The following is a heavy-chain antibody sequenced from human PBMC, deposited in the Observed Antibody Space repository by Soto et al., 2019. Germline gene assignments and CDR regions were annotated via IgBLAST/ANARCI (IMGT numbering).Heavy chain of an antibody. Sequence: SETLSLTCAVSGGSISDSYYYWGWLRPSPGRGPEWLGSVFYTGFTSYNPSLESRVSVSVDTSKNQFSLKVSVVTAADTAVYYCASSQKGYNWNYFDHWGQGALVTVSS. D-gene: IGHD1-20*01. CDR3: ASSQKGYNWNYFDH. V-gene: IGHV4-39*01. CDR1: GGSISDSYYY. CDR2: VFYTGFT. J-gene: IGHJ4*02.